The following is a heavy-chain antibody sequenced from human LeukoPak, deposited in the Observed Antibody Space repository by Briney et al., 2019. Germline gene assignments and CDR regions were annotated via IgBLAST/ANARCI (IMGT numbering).Heavy chain of an antibody. CDR1: GFTFSSYS. CDR3: ARGNYYDSSGYLVPSPLAY. V-gene: IGHV3-21*01. D-gene: IGHD3-22*01. CDR2: ISSSSSYI. J-gene: IGHJ4*02. Sequence: GGSLRLSCAASGFTFSSYSMNWVRQAPGKGLEWVSSISSSSSYIYYADSVKGRFTISRDNAKNSLYLQMTSLRAEDTAVYYCARGNYYDSSGYLVPSPLAYWGQGTLVTVSS.